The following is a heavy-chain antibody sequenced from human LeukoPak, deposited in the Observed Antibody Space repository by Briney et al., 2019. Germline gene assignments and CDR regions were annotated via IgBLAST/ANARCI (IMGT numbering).Heavy chain of an antibody. CDR2: ISSGSTYT. Sequence: PGGSLRLSCEASGFTFSAYSMNWVRQAPGKRLEWVSYISSGSTYTNYADSVEGRFTISRDNAKNSLYLQMNSLRAEDTAVYYCARGDYGGDYFDYWGQGTLVTVSS. CDR1: GFTFSAYS. CDR3: ARGDYGGDYFDY. J-gene: IGHJ4*02. V-gene: IGHV3-21*05. D-gene: IGHD4-23*01.